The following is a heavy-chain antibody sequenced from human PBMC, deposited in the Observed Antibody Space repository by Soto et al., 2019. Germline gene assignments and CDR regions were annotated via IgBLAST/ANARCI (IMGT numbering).Heavy chain of an antibody. J-gene: IGHJ5*02. CDR3: ARQPYDSTGYYYGA. CDR1: GGSFSSSTYY. D-gene: IGHD3-22*01. Sequence: QLQLQESGPGLVKPSETLSLTCTVSGGSFSSSTYYWGWIRQPPGKGLEWIGSMYSGGNTYYNPSLKGRVTVSVETSKNHFSLKLTSVTAADTAMYYCARQPYDSTGYYYGAWGQGTLVTVSS. CDR2: MYSGGNT. V-gene: IGHV4-39*01.